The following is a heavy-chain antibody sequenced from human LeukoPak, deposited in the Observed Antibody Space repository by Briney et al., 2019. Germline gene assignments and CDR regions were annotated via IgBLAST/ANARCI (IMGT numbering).Heavy chain of an antibody. Sequence: QPGGSLRLSCAASGFTFSSYAMSWVRQAPGKGLEWVSAISGSGGSTYYADSVKGRFTISRDNAKNSLYLQMNSLRAEDTAVYYCARDDTATYYGMDVWGQGTTVTVSS. V-gene: IGHV3-23*01. CDR3: ARDDTATYYGMDV. CDR2: ISGSGGST. J-gene: IGHJ6*02. D-gene: IGHD5-18*01. CDR1: GFTFSSYA.